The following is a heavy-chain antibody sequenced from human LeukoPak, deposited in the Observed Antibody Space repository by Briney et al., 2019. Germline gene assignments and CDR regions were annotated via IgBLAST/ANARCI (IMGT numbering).Heavy chain of an antibody. V-gene: IGHV4-59*01. CDR3: AQGGWLRDYYYYGMDV. Sequence: PSETLSLTCTVSSDSISSYYWSWIRQPPGKGLEWIGYIYYSGSTNYNPSLKSRVTISVDTSKNQFSLKLSSVTAADTAVYYCAQGGWLRDYYYYGMDVWGQGTTVTVSS. D-gene: IGHD3-22*01. J-gene: IGHJ6*02. CDR1: SDSISSYY. CDR2: IYYSGST.